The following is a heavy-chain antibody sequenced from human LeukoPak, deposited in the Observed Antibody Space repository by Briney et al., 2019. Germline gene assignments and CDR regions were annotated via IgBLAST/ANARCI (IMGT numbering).Heavy chain of an antibody. Sequence: PGGSLRLSCAASGFSFNSYNMNWVRQAPGKGLEWGAVISYDGSNKYYADSVKGRFTISRDNSKNTLYLQMNSLRAEDTAVYYCAKSGYNNFDWLFPPYYYYYMDVWGKGTTVTVSS. J-gene: IGHJ6*03. CDR3: AKSGYNNFDWLFPPYYYYYMDV. CDR2: ISYDGSNK. CDR1: GFSFNSYN. D-gene: IGHD3-9*01. V-gene: IGHV3-30*18.